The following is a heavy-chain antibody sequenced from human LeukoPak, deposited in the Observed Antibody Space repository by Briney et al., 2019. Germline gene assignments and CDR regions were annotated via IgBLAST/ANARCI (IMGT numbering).Heavy chain of an antibody. CDR2: ISSSITTRSFI. CDR3: AREDSSSWFSNWFDP. J-gene: IGHJ5*02. CDR1: GFMFSHYS. V-gene: IGHV3-21*01. Sequence: GGSVRLSCGASGFMFSHYSMNWVRQAPGKGLEWVSCISSSITTRSFIYYADSVKGRFTISRDNAKNSLYLQMNSLRVEDTAVYFCAREDSSSWFSNWFDPWGQGTLVTVSS. D-gene: IGHD6-13*01.